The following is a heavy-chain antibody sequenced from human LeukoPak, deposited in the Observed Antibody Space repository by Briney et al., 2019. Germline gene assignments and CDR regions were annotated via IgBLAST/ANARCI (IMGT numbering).Heavy chain of an antibody. CDR1: GFTFSSYG. CDR2: IWYDGSNK. V-gene: IGHV3-33*06. J-gene: IGHJ4*02. D-gene: IGHD6-13*01. CDR3: AKDRVSSSWYSFDY. Sequence: GGSLRLSCAASGFTFSSYGMHGVRQAPGKGLEWLAVIWYDGSNKYYADSVKGRFTISRDNSKNTLYLQMNSLRAEDTAVYYCAKDRVSSSWYSFDYWGQGTLVTVSS.